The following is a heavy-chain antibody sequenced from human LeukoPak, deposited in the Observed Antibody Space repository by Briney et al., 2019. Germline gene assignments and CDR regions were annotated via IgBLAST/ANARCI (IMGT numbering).Heavy chain of an antibody. D-gene: IGHD1-1*01. CDR1: GYTFTSYG. J-gene: IGHJ4*02. CDR3: ARESHETREDY. CDR2: ISASNGDT. Sequence: GASVTVSFTASGYTFTSYGISWVRQAPGQGLEWMGWISASNGDTDYPPKLQDRVTMTTDTYTSTAYMELRSLRSDDTAMYYCARESHETREDYWGQGTLVTVSS. V-gene: IGHV1-18*01.